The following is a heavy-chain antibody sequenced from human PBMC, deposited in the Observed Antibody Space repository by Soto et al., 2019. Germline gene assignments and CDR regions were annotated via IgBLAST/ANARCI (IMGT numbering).Heavy chain of an antibody. CDR1: GYTFTSYG. V-gene: IGHV1-18*01. CDR3: ARVVLWFGDFDYFDY. J-gene: IGHJ4*02. Sequence: ASVKVSCKASGYTFTSYGISWVRQAPGQGLEWMGWISAYNGNTNYAQKLQGRVTMTTDTSTSTAYMELRSLRSDDTAVYYCARVVLWFGDFDYFDYWGQGTLVTVSS. CDR2: ISAYNGNT. D-gene: IGHD3-10*01.